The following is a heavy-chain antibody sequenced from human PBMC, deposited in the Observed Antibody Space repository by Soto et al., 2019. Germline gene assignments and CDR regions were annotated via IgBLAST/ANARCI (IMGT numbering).Heavy chain of an antibody. D-gene: IGHD1-26*01. V-gene: IGHV1-2*02. J-gene: IGHJ4*02. CDR2: IGPESGAT. CDR1: GYTFTGHY. CDR3: GRGRSGQIVVFY. Sequence: ASVKVSCKASGYTFTGHYIHWVRQAPEQGPEWMGEIGPESGATRYAQRFQGRVTMTRDMSITTVYMELNNLSPDDTAIYYCGRGRSGQIVVFYWGQGTPVTVSS.